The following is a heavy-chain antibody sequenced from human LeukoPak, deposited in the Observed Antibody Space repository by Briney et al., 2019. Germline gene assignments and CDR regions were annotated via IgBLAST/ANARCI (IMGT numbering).Heavy chain of an antibody. J-gene: IGHJ3*02. D-gene: IGHD2-2*01. CDR2: INWNGGNT. CDR1: GFTFDDYG. Sequence: GGSLRLSRAASGFTFDDYGMSWVRQAPGKGLEWVSGINWNGGNTGYADSVKGRFTISRDNAKNSLYLQMNSLRAEDTALYYCAREKMGYQLLGNAFGIWGQGTMVTVSS. CDR3: AREKMGYQLLGNAFGI. V-gene: IGHV3-20*04.